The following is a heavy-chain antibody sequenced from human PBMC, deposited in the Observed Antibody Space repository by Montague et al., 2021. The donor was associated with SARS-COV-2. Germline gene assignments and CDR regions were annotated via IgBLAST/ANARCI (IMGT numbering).Heavy chain of an antibody. D-gene: IGHD1-26*01. V-gene: IGHV4-34*01. CDR2: INQGGAP. CDR1: RGSFSNYY. Sequence: SETLSLTCAVSRGSFSNYYWTWIRQSPGKGLEWIGEINQGGAPNXTPSLKSRVTISLDTSKKQISLKLNSVTAADTAMFYCARGSPQNNIRRFSASYWFDSWGQGTLVTVSS. CDR3: ARGSPQNNIRRFSASYWFDS. J-gene: IGHJ5*01.